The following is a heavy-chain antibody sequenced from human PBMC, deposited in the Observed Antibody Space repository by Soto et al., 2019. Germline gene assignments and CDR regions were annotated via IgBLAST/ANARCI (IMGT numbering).Heavy chain of an antibody. D-gene: IGHD3-9*01. V-gene: IGHV4-59*01. Sequence: SETLSLTCTVCDGSLSSYYWSWIRQPPGKGLEWIGYIYYSGSTNYNPSLKSRVTISVDTSKNQFSLKLSSVTAADTAVYYCARWGYDILTGTNWFDPWGQGTLVTV. J-gene: IGHJ5*02. CDR2: IYYSGST. CDR3: ARWGYDILTGTNWFDP. CDR1: DGSLSSYY.